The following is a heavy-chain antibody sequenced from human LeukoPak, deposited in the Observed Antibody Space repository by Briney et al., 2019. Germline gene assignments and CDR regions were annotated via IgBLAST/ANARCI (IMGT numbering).Heavy chain of an antibody. CDR3: AREHGEG. Sequence: NPGGSLRLSCAASGFTFSSYSMNWVRQAPGKGLEWVSSISSTGTYIYYADSVNGRFTISRDNAKNSLYLQMNSLRAEDTAVYYCAREHGEGWGQGTLVTVSS. D-gene: IGHD7-27*01. CDR1: GFTFSSYS. CDR2: ISSTGTYI. J-gene: IGHJ4*02. V-gene: IGHV3-21*01.